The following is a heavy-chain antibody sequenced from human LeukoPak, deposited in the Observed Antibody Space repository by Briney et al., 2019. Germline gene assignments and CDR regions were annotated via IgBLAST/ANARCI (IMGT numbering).Heavy chain of an antibody. V-gene: IGHV3-23*01. CDR1: GFTFSSYA. CDR3: AKDRGYYDILTGWVD. J-gene: IGHJ4*02. D-gene: IGHD3-9*01. Sequence: SGGSLRLSCAASGFTFSSYAMSWVRQAPGKGLEWVSAIGGSGRSTYYADSVKGRFTISRDNAKNSLYLQMNSLRAEDTAVYYCAKDRGYYDILTGWVDWGQGTLVTVSS. CDR2: IGGSGRST.